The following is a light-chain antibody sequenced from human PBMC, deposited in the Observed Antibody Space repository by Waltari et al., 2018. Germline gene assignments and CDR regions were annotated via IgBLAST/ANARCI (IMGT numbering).Light chain of an antibody. J-gene: IGLJ2*01. Sequence: QSVLTQPPSVFAAPGQKVNISCSGSSSNIGNDYVSWYQQLPGTAPKLFIYENNKRPSGIPDRFSGSKSGTSATLGITGLQTGDEANYYCGTWDTSLSALIFGGGTKLTVL. CDR3: GTWDTSLSALI. CDR2: ENN. V-gene: IGLV1-51*02. CDR1: SSNIGNDY.